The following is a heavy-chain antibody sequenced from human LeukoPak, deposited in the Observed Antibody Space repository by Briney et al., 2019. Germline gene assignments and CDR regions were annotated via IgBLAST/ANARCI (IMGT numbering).Heavy chain of an antibody. CDR2: INHSGST. D-gene: IGHD2-15*01. Sequence: KPSETLSFSWAVYGGSFSGYYWSGIRQPPGKGLEWIGEINHSGSTNYNPSLKSRVTISVDTSKNQFSLKLSSVTAADTAVYYCARAGDPYCSGGSCDLMIYGYWGQGTLVTVSS. V-gene: IGHV4-34*01. CDR1: GGSFSGYY. J-gene: IGHJ4*02. CDR3: ARAGDPYCSGGSCDLMIYGY.